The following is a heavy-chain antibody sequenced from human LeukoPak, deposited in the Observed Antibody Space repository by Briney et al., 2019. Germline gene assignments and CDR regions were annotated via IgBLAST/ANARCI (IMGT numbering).Heavy chain of an antibody. Sequence: GGSLRLSCAASGFTFSNYYMSWIRQTPGRGLEWLSYISGSGGDIHYADSVKGRFTISRDNAKNSLYLQMNSLRAEDTAMYYCARDIRAVGVTLYFDYWGQGILVTVTS. CDR3: ARDIRAVGVTLYFDY. J-gene: IGHJ4*02. V-gene: IGHV3-11*01. CDR2: ISGSGGDI. D-gene: IGHD1-26*01. CDR1: GFTFSNYY.